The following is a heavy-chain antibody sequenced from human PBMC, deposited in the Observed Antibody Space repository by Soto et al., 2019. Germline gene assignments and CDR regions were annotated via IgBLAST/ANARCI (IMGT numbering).Heavy chain of an antibody. CDR3: VRDQRSDGEPPFDY. CDR1: GFTFTGYY. V-gene: IGHV1-2*02. CDR2: IKSNDDDT. D-gene: IGHD2-21*01. Sequence: ASVKVSCKASGFTFTGYYIHWVRQVPGQGLEWMGWIKSNDDDTKYAQKFQDRVTMTRDTSMNTVYMEVSRLRSDDMAVYYCVRDQRSDGEPPFDYWGQGTLVTVSS. J-gene: IGHJ4*02.